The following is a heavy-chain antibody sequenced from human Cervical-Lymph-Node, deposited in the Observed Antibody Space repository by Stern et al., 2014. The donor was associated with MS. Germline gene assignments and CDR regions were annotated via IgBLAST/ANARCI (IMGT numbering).Heavy chain of an antibody. D-gene: IGHD1-26*01. V-gene: IGHV1-46*03. CDR1: GYTFIDYY. CDR2: INLSDGAT. CDR3: AREGADNDAFDF. J-gene: IGHJ3*01. Sequence: QVQLVQSGAEVKKPGASVTVSCRTSGYTFIDYYIHWVRQAPGQGLEWMGIINLSDGATTYAQKFQGRVTMTRDTSTNTAYMQLGSLTSEDTAVFFCAREGADNDAFDFWGQGTMFTVSS.